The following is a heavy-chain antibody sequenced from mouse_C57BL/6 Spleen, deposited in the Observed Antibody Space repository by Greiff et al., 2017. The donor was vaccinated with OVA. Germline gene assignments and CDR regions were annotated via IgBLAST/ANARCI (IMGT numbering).Heavy chain of an antibody. CDR3: AYGNWGY. V-gene: IGHV5-17*01. CDR1: GFTFSDYG. CDR2: ISSGSSTI. J-gene: IGHJ2*01. Sequence: EVKVVESGGGLVKPGGSLKLSCAASGFTFSDYGMHWVRQAPEKGLEWVAYISSGSSTIYYADTVKGRFTISRDNAKNTLFLQMTSLRSEDTAMYYCAYGNWGYWGQGTTLTVSS. D-gene: IGHD2-1*01.